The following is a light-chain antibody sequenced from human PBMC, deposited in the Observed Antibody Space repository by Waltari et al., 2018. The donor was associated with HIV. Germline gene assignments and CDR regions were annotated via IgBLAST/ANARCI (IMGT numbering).Light chain of an antibody. J-gene: IGKJ2*01. CDR2: QAS. CDR3: QQYDTFPYT. CDR1: QKISSW. V-gene: IGKV1-5*01. Sequence: DIQMTQSPSTLSASVRDRVTITCRASQKISSWLAWYQQRPGKAPNLLIYQASTLQGGVPSRFSGSGSGTDFTLTINRLQSDDFGTYYCQQYDTFPYTFGPGTNLEIK.